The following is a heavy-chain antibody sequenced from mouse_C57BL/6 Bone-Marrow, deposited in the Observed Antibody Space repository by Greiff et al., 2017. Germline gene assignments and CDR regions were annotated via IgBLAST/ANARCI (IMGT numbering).Heavy chain of an antibody. CDR3: ARGYGYDYAMDY. CDR1: GYSFTDYN. CDR2: INPNYGTT. D-gene: IGHD2-2*01. J-gene: IGHJ4*01. Sequence: QLQQSGPELVKPGASAKISCKASGYSFTDYNMNWVKQSNGKSLEWIVVINPNYGTTSYNQKFKGKATSTVDQSSSTAYMQLISLTSEDSAVYYCARGYGYDYAMDYWGQGTSVTVSA. V-gene: IGHV1-39*01.